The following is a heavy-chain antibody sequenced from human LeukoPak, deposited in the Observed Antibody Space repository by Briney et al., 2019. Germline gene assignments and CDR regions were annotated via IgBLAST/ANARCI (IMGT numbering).Heavy chain of an antibody. J-gene: IGHJ4*02. CDR2: INHSGST. CDR1: GGSFSGYY. D-gene: IGHD6-19*01. Sequence: PSETLSLTCAVYGGSFSGYYWSWIRQPPGKGLEWIGEINHSGSTNYNPSLKSRVTISVDTSKNQFSLKLSSVTAADTAVYYCARVKGSGWSPFDFWGQGTLVTVSS. CDR3: ARVKGSGWSPFDF. V-gene: IGHV4-34*01.